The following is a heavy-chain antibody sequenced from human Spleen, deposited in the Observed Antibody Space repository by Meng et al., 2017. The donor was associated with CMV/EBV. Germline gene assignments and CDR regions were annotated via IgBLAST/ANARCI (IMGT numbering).Heavy chain of an antibody. J-gene: IGHJ3*02. D-gene: IGHD2-15*01. CDR1: GFTFSDHY. V-gene: IGHV3-72*01. CDR3: ARVGVGGNGAFDI. CDR2: SRNKANSYTT. Sequence: GGSLRLSCAVSGFTFSDHYMEWVRQAPGKGLEWVGRSRNKANSYTTEYAPSVKGRFTLSRDDSKNLLYLQMNSLETEDTAVYYCARVGVGGNGAFDIWGQGTMVTVSS.